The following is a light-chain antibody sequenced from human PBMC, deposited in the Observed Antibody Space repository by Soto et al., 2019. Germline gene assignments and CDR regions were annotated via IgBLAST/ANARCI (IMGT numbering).Light chain of an antibody. V-gene: IGKV3-11*01. CDR1: QSVRSY. CDR3: QQRSDWAGLT. CDR2: DAS. Sequence: EIVLTQSPATLSLSPGERASLSCRASQSVRSYLAWYQQKPGQAPRLLIYDASNRATGIPARFSGSGSGTEFTLTISSLEPEDLAVYYCQQRSDWAGLTFGGGTKVEIK. J-gene: IGKJ4*01.